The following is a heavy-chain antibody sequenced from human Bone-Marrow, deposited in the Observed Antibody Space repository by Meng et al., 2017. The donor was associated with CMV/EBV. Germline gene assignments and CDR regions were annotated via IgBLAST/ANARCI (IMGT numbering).Heavy chain of an antibody. CDR2: ISYDGSNK. Sequence: GESLKISCAASGFTFSSYAMHWVCQAPGKGLEWVAVISYDGSNKYYADSVKGRFTISRDNAKNTLYLQMNSLRAEDTAVYYCARDGHCSSTSCYGDWYFELWGRGTLVTVSS. CDR3: ARDGHCSSTSCYGDWYFEL. CDR1: GFTFSSYA. D-gene: IGHD2-2*01. V-gene: IGHV3-30*04. J-gene: IGHJ2*01.